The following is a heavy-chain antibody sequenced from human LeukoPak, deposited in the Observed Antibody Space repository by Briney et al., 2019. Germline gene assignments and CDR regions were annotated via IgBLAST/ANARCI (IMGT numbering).Heavy chain of an antibody. CDR3: ARESYYYGSGNP. Sequence: ASVKVSCKASGYTFTSYGISWVRQAPGQGLEWMGWIITYNGNTNYAQKLQGRVTMTTDTSTSTAYMELRSLRSDDTAVYYCARESYYYGSGNPWGQGTLVTVSS. CDR1: GYTFTSYG. CDR2: IITYNGNT. V-gene: IGHV1-18*01. J-gene: IGHJ5*02. D-gene: IGHD3-10*01.